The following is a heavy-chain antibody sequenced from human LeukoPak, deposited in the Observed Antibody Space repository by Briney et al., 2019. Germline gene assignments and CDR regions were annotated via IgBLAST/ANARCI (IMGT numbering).Heavy chain of an antibody. CDR2: ISSSGSTI. Sequence: KAGGSLRLPCAASGFTFSDYYMSWIRQAPGKGLEWVSYISSSGSTIYYADSVKGRFTISRDNAKNSLYLQMNSLRAEDTAVYYCARVLCGSCYGLDYFDYWGQGTLVTVSS. D-gene: IGHD2-15*01. CDR3: ARVLCGSCYGLDYFDY. J-gene: IGHJ4*02. CDR1: GFTFSDYY. V-gene: IGHV3-11*01.